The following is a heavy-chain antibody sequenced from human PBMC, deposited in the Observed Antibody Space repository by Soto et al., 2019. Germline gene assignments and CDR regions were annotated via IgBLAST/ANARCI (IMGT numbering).Heavy chain of an antibody. J-gene: IGHJ4*02. CDR3: VGVSLAGL. Sequence: EVQLVDSGGGLVQPGGSLRLSCVASGFHFSAYWMSWVRQAPGKGLEWVANIKEDGSDKYYVDSVKGRFTISRDNAKNSLYLQMNSLRAEDTAVYYCVGVSLAGLWGQGTLVTVSS. D-gene: IGHD6-19*01. V-gene: IGHV3-7*01. CDR2: IKEDGSDK. CDR1: GFHFSAYW.